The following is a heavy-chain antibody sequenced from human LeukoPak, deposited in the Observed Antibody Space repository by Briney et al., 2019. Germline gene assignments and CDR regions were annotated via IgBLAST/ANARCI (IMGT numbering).Heavy chain of an antibody. CDR1: GGSISSNSYY. V-gene: IGHV3-23*01. J-gene: IGHJ4*02. CDR2: IFPSGGEI. CDR3: ATYRQVLLPFES. D-gene: IGHD2-8*02. Sequence: ETLSLTCTVSGGSISSNSYYWGWIRQPPGKGLEWVSSIFPSGGEIHYADSVRGRFTISRDNSKSTLSLQMNSLRAEDTAIYYCATYRQVLLPFESWGQGTLVTVSS.